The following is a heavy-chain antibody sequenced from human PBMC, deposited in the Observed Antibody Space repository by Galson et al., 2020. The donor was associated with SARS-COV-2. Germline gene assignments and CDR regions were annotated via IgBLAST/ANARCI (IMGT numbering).Heavy chain of an antibody. J-gene: IGHJ4*02. CDR1: GGSISSGGYY. Sequence: ETSETLSLTCTVSGGSISSGGYYWSWIRQHPGKGLEWIGYIYYSGSTYYNPSLKSRVTISVDTSKNQFSLKLSSVTAADTAVYYCATQKWLRGGIDYWGQGTLVTVSS. D-gene: IGHD5-12*01. CDR2: IYYSGST. CDR3: ATQKWLRGGIDY. V-gene: IGHV4-31*03.